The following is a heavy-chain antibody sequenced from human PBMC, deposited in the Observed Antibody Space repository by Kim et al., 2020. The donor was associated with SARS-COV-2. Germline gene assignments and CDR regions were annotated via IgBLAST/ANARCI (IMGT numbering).Heavy chain of an antibody. CDR2: INPSGGST. V-gene: IGHV1-46*01. Sequence: ASVKVSCKASGYTFTSYYMHWVRQAPGQGLEWMGIINPSGGSTSYAQKFQGRVTMTRDTSTSTVYMELSSLRSEDTAVYYCARDNGSRVAVAGDDAFDIWGPRDNGHRLF. D-gene: IGHD6-19*01. CDR1: GYTFTSYY. CDR3: ARDNGSRVAVAGDDAFDI. J-gene: IGHJ3*02.